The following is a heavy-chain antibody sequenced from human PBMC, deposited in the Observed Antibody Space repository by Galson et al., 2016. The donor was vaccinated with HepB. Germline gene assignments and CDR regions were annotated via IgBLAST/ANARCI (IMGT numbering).Heavy chain of an antibody. CDR1: GYTFTSYD. V-gene: IGHV1-8*01. CDR3: ARGLTAAAAYVYYGMDV. Sequence: SVKVSCKASGYTFTSYDINWVRQAAGQGLEWMGWMNPNSGNTGYAPKLQGRVTMTRNISISTAYMELSSLRSDDTAVYYCARGLTAAAAYVYYGMDVWGQGTTVTVSS. J-gene: IGHJ6*02. CDR2: MNPNSGNT. D-gene: IGHD6-13*01.